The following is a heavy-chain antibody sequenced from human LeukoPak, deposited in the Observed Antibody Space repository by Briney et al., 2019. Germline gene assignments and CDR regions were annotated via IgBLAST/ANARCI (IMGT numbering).Heavy chain of an antibody. D-gene: IGHD2-2*01. CDR3: ARGLGCSSTSCGAFDI. CDR2: INHSGST. Sequence: SETLSLTCTVSGGSISSSGYYWSWIRQPPGTGLEWIGEINHSGSTNYNPSLKSRVTISVDTSKNQFSLKLSSVTAADTAVYYCARGLGCSSTSCGAFDIWGQGTMVAVSS. V-gene: IGHV4-39*07. CDR1: GGSISSSGYY. J-gene: IGHJ3*02.